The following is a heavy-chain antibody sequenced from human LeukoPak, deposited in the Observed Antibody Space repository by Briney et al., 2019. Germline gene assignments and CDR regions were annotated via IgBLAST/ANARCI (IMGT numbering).Heavy chain of an antibody. CDR1: GYTRTELA. CDR2: FDPEDGEA. V-gene: IGHV1-24*01. CDR3: ARGNGGGVYNFDY. J-gene: IGHJ4*02. Sequence: GASVKVSCKVSGYTRTELAIHWVRQAPGKGLEWMGGFDPEDGEAIYAQKFQGRVTITTDESTSTAYMELSSLRSEDTAVYYCARGNGGGVYNFDYWGQGTLVTVSS. D-gene: IGHD4-23*01.